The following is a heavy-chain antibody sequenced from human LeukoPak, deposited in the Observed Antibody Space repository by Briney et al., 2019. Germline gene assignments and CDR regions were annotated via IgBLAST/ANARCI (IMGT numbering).Heavy chain of an antibody. CDR1: EFTFSSYT. J-gene: IGHJ4*02. Sequence: PGGSLRLSCTASEFTFSSYTMNWVRQAPGKGLEWIGTIYYRGNTYYNPSLEGRVTMSVDTSKNQFSLNVISMTAADTAMYYCASERGYHANWGQGTLVTVSS. D-gene: IGHD5-12*01. V-gene: IGHV4-59*12. CDR3: ASERGYHAN. CDR2: IYYRGNT.